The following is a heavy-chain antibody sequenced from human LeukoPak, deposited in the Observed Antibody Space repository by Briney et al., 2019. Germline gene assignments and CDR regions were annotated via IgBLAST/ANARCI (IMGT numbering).Heavy chain of an antibody. V-gene: IGHV4-59*01. CDR1: GGSISSYY. CDR2: IYYSGST. CDR3: ARARLGGLFDY. D-gene: IGHD3-16*01. Sequence: SETLSLTCTVSGGSISSYYWSWIRQPPGKGLEWIGYIYYSGSTNYNPSLKSRVTISVDTSKNQFSLKLSSVTAADTAVYYCARARLGGLFDYWGQGTLVTVSS. J-gene: IGHJ4*02.